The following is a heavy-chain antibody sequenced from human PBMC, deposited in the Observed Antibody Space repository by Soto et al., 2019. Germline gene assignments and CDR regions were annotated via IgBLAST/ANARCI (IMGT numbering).Heavy chain of an antibody. CDR1: GLTFSSYS. CDR2: ISSSSSTI. Sequence: GGSLRLSWTAAGLTFSSYSMNWVRQAPGKGLEWVSYISSSSSTIYYADSVKGRFTISRDDSQHSLFLQMSSLRAEDTAVYYCAKPSEPFRAPYYFDSWGQGTLVTVSS. V-gene: IGHV3-48*01. D-gene: IGHD1-26*01. J-gene: IGHJ4*02. CDR3: AKPSEPFRAPYYFDS.